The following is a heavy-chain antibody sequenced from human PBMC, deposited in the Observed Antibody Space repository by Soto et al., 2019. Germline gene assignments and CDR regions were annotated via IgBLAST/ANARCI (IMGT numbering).Heavy chain of an antibody. CDR1: GYTFTGYY. J-gene: IGHJ3*02. CDR2: INPNSGGT. Sequence: GASVKVSCKASGYTFTGYYIHWVRQAPGQGLEWMGWINPNSGGTNYAQKFQGRVTMTRDTSISTAYMELSRLRSDDTAVYYCARAAPVVVVVADFDAFDIWGQGTMVTVSS. CDR3: ARAAPVVVVVADFDAFDI. D-gene: IGHD2-15*01. V-gene: IGHV1-2*02.